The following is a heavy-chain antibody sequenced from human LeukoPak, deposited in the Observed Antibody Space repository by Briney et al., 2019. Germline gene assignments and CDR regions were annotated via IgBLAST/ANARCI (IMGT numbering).Heavy chain of an antibody. J-gene: IGHJ4*02. V-gene: IGHV1-18*03. D-gene: IGHD3-22*01. Sequence: ASVKVSCKASGYTFTSYGISWVRQAPAQGLEWMGWIRAYNGNKNYPQKLQGRVTMTTDPSTSTAFMELRSLRSDDMGVYYCARDLFAGYYDSSGYYFGPGDYWGKGTRVTVSS. CDR3: ARDLFAGYYDSSGYYFGPGDY. CDR1: GYTFTSYG. CDR2: IRAYNGNK.